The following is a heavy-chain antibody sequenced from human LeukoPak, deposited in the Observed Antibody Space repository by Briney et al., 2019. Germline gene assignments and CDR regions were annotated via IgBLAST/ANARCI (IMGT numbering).Heavy chain of an antibody. J-gene: IGHJ6*02. V-gene: IGHV1-3*01. CDR2: ISAGNGNT. D-gene: IGHD2/OR15-2a*01. CDR3: ARDRRPQYYYYYAMDV. CDR1: GYTFTNFA. Sequence: ASVKVSCTASGYTFTNFAIHWVRQAPGQRLEWMGWISAGNGNTKYSQKFQGRVTVTRDTSASTAYMELSSLKSEDTAVYYCARDRRPQYYYYYAMDVWGQGTTVTVSS.